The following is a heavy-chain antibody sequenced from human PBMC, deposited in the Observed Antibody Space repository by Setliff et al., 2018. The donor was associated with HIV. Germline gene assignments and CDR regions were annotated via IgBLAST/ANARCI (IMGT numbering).Heavy chain of an antibody. Sequence: SETLSLTCTVSGGSISGYYWTWIRQPAGKGLEWIGRIYSPITSSNYNASLKSRVTMSVDTSRNQFSLRLNSVTSADTAVYFCARDRGPYCSGPCHPPHWSYMDVWGKGTSVTVSS. CDR3: ARDRGPYCSGPCHPPHWSYMDV. CDR1: GGSISGYY. CDR2: IYSPITSS. V-gene: IGHV4-4*07. D-gene: IGHD2-15*01. J-gene: IGHJ6*04.